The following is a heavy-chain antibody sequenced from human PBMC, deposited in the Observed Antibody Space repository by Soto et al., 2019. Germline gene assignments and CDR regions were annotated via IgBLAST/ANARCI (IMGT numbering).Heavy chain of an antibody. CDR1: GYSFTSYW. J-gene: IGHJ6*02. V-gene: IGHV5-51*01. D-gene: IGHD6-13*01. Sequence: LGESLKISCKGSGYSFTSYWIGWVRQMPGKGLEWMGIIYPGDSDTRYSPSFQGQVTISADKSISTAYLQWSSLKASDTAMYYCARSVTAAGLRYYYGMDVWGQGTTVTVSS. CDR3: ARSVTAAGLRYYYGMDV. CDR2: IYPGDSDT.